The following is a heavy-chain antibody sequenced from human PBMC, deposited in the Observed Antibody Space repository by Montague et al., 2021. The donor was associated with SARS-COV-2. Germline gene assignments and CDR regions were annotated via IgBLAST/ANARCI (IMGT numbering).Heavy chain of an antibody. CDR2: IDWDGDK. CDR1: GFSLSTSGMC. CDR3: ARGPSDTYYYNGMDV. Sequence: PPLVKPTQTLTLTCTFSGFSLSTSGMCMTWIRQPPGKALEWPARIDWDGDKYYNTSLKSRLTISKDTSKNLVILTMTNMDPVDTATYYCARGPSDTYYYNGMDVWGRGTTVTVSS. V-gene: IGHV2-70*11. J-gene: IGHJ6*02.